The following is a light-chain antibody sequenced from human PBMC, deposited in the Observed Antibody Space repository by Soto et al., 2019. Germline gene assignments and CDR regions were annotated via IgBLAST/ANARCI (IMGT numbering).Light chain of an antibody. V-gene: IGLV2-14*01. Sequence: QSALTQPASGSRSPGQSITISCTGTSSDVGGYNYVSWYQQYPGKAPKLMIYDVSNRPSGVSNRFSGSKSGNTASLTISGLQAEDEADYYCSSYTSSSTLLYVFGTGTKLTVL. J-gene: IGLJ1*01. CDR3: SSYTSSSTLLYV. CDR1: SSDVGGYNY. CDR2: DVS.